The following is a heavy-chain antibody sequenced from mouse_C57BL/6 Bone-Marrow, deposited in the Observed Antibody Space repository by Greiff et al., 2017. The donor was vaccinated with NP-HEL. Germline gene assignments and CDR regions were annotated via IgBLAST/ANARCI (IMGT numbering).Heavy chain of an antibody. Sequence: QVQLQQPGAELVKPGASVKLSCKASGYTFTSYWMHWLKQRPGRGLEWIGRIDPNSGGTKYNEKFKGKATLTVDKPSSTAYMQLSSLTSEDSAVYYCARGYGYDKGYAMDYWGQGTSVTVSS. CDR1: GYTFTSYW. D-gene: IGHD2-2*01. V-gene: IGHV1-72*01. CDR3: ARGYGYDKGYAMDY. J-gene: IGHJ4*01. CDR2: IDPNSGGT.